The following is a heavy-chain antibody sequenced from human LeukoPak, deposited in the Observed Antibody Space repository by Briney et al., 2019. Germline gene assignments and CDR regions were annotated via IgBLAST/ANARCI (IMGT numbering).Heavy chain of an antibody. CDR1: GSSLSTYA. V-gene: IGHV3-23*01. Sequence: GSLRLSCAPYGSSLSTYAMSWVRQAPGKGLESFSLISGSGGGTYYANSVKGRFTISRDNSKNTLYLQMDSLRTEDTAVYYCAKERATTTPFDYWGQGTLITVSS. CDR3: AKERATTTPFDY. CDR2: ISGSGGGT. D-gene: IGHD1-26*01. J-gene: IGHJ4*02.